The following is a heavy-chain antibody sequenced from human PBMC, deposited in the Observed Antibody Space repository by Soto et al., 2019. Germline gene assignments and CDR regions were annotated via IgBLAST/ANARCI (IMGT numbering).Heavy chain of an antibody. CDR2: ISAYNGNT. J-gene: IGHJ4*02. V-gene: IGHV1-18*04. CDR1: GYTFTSYG. CDR3: ARVNSIVGATKNFDY. D-gene: IGHD1-26*01. Sequence: ASVKVSCTTSGYTFTSYGISWVRKAPGQGLEWMGWISAYNGNTNYAQKLQGRVTMTTDTSTSTAYMELRSLRSDDTAVYYCARVNSIVGATKNFDYWGQGTLVTVSS.